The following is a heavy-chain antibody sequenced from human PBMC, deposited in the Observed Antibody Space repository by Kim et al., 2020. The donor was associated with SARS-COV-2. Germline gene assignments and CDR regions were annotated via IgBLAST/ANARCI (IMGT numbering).Heavy chain of an antibody. CDR3: ARDCHFDSCFDY. D-gene: IGHD3-9*01. Sequence: YYADSVKGRFTISRDNAKNSLYLQMNSLREEDTAVYCCARDCHFDSCFDYWGQGTLVTVSS. V-gene: IGHV3-48*02. J-gene: IGHJ4*02.